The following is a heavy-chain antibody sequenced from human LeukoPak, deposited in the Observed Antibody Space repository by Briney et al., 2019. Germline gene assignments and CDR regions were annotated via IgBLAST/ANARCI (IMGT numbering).Heavy chain of an antibody. CDR1: GFTFSDYY. CDR2: ISSSGSPI. D-gene: IGHD6-13*01. V-gene: IGHV3-11*04. CDR3: ARDYGAAAGLIDY. Sequence: GVLRLSCATSGFTFSDYYMSWIRQAPGKGLEWVSYISSSGSPIYYADSVKGRFTISRDNAKNSLYLQMNSLRAEDTAVYYCARDYGAAAGLIDYWGQGTLVTVSS. J-gene: IGHJ4*02.